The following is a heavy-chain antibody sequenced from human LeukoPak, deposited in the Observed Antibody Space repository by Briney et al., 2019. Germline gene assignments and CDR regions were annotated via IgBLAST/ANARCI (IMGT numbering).Heavy chain of an antibody. CDR3: ARDDIVVVPAAIPYGMDA. J-gene: IGHJ6*02. D-gene: IGHD2-2*01. CDR2: INPNSGGT. V-gene: IGHV1-2*02. Sequence: ASVKVSCKASGYTFTGYYMHWVRQAPGQGLEWMGWINPNSGGTNYAQKFQGRVTMTRDTSISTAYMELSRLRSDDTAVYYCARDDIVVVPAAIPYGMDAWGQGTTVTVSS. CDR1: GYTFTGYY.